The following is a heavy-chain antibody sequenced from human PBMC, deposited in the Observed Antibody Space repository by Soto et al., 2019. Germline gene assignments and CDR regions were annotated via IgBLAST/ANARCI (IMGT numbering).Heavy chain of an antibody. CDR3: ARALHYIWGSYRENDAFDI. D-gene: IGHD3-16*02. V-gene: IGHV1-18*01. CDR2: ISAYNGST. CDR1: GYTFTSYG. Sequence: GASVKVSCKASGYTFTSYGISWVRQAPGQGLEWMGWISAYNGSTNYAQKLQGRVTMTTDTSTSTAYMELRSLRSDDTAVYYCARALHYIWGSYRENDAFDIWGQGTMVTVSS. J-gene: IGHJ3*02.